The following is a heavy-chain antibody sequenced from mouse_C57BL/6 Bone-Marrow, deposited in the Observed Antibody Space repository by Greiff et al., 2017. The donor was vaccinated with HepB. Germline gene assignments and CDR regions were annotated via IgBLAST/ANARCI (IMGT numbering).Heavy chain of an antibody. CDR1: GFTFSSYG. V-gene: IGHV5-6*02. CDR3: AREWLLPWFAY. D-gene: IGHD2-3*01. CDR2: ISSGGSYT. J-gene: IGHJ3*01. Sequence: EVMLVESGGDLVKPGGSLKLSCAASGFTFSSYGMSWVRQTPDKRLEWVATISSGGSYTYYPDSVKGRFTLSRDNAKNTLYLQMSSLKSEDTAMYYCAREWLLPWFAYWGQGTLVTVSA.